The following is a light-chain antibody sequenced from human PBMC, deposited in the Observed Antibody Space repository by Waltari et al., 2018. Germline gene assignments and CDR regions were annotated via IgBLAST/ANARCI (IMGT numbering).Light chain of an antibody. CDR1: QSVSYSSNNKNY. Sequence: DIVMTQSPDSLPVSLGERATLTCKSDQSVSYSSNNKNYFAWYRQKPGQPPQLLISWASTREFGVPDRFSGSGSGTDFTLTISSLQAEDVAVYYCQQYYAVPPTFGPGTKVEIK. V-gene: IGKV4-1*01. CDR3: QQYYAVPPT. CDR2: WAS. J-gene: IGKJ1*01.